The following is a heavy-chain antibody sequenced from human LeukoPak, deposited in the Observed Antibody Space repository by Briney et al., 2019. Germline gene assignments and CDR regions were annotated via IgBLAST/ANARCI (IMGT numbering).Heavy chain of an antibody. CDR2: INHSGST. D-gene: IGHD6-13*01. Sequence: PPETLSLTCAVYGGSFSGYYWSWIRQPPGKGLEWIGEINHSGSTNYNPSLKSRVTISVDTSKNQFSLKLSSVTAADTAVYYCARAATIAAAGKNVDYWGQGTLVTVSS. CDR1: GGSFSGYY. J-gene: IGHJ4*02. CDR3: ARAATIAAAGKNVDY. V-gene: IGHV4-34*01.